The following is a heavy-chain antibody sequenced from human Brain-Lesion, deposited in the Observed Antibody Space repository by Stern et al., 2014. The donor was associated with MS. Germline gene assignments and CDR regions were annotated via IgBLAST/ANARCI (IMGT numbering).Heavy chain of an antibody. CDR2: IFPPGET. Sequence: EPGPFLVSPTAPLTRSCSVSLFSHSNAAMGVSWIRQPPCNSLGCLAHIFPPGETAYSTSLKSRLTISKDTSRSQVVLTMTNMDPVDTATYYCARMREYCSGGICFAGYYDSWGQGTLVTVSS. CDR1: LFSHSNAAMG. V-gene: IGHV2-26*01. J-gene: IGHJ4*02. D-gene: IGHD2-15*01. CDR3: ARMREYCSGGICFAGYYDS.